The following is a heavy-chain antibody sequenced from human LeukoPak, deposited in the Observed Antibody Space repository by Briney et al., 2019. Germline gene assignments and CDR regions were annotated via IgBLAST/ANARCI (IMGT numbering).Heavy chain of an antibody. J-gene: IGHJ4*02. V-gene: IGHV4-61*01. CDR1: GYSVSSNYY. CDR3: ARGQGYGLLNAVDY. Sequence: SETLSLTCTVSGYSVSSNYYWSWIRQPPGKGLEWIGYIYYSGIVNYSPSLKSRVTISVDTSKNQFSLNLSSVTAADTAVYYCARGQGYGLLNAVDYWGQGTLVTVSS. CDR2: IYYSGIV. D-gene: IGHD5-18*01.